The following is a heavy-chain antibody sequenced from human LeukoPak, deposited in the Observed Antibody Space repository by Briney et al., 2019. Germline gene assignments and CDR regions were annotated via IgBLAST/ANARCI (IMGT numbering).Heavy chain of an antibody. CDR1: GFTFSDYW. J-gene: IGHJ4*02. D-gene: IGHD1-26*01. Sequence: GGSLRLSCAASGFTFSDYWMSWVRQAPGKGLEWVANIKQDGSEKYYAASVKGRFTISRDNAKKSLYLQMNSLRPEDTALYYCAKGTGRYWTFFDSWGQGTQVTVSS. CDR2: IKQDGSEK. V-gene: IGHV3-7*03. CDR3: AKGTGRYWTFFDS.